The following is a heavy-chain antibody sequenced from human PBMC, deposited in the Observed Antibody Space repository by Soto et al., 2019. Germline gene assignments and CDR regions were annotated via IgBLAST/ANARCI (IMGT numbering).Heavy chain of an antibody. Sequence: PSETLSLTCTVSGGSISSYYWSWIRQPPGKGLEWIGYIYYSGSTNYNPSLKSRVTISVDTSKNQFSLKLSSGTAADTAVYYCARDRGVIAVAGRRGYYYGMDVWGQGTTVTVSS. V-gene: IGHV4-59*01. J-gene: IGHJ6*02. CDR2: IYYSGST. D-gene: IGHD6-19*01. CDR3: ARDRGVIAVAGRRGYYYGMDV. CDR1: GGSISSYY.